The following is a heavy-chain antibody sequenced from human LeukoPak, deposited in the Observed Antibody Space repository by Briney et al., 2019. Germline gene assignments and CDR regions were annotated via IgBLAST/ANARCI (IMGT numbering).Heavy chain of an antibody. V-gene: IGHV1-69*13. CDR3: ARESLLRDYYDSSGYYYFDY. CDR1: GGTYSSYA. Sequence: SVKVSCKASGGTYSSYAISWVRQAPGQGLEWMGGIIPIFGTANYAQKFQGRVTITADESTSTAYMELSSLRSEDTAVYYCARESLLRDYYDSSGYYYFDYWGQGTLVTVSS. D-gene: IGHD3-22*01. CDR2: IIPIFGTA. J-gene: IGHJ4*02.